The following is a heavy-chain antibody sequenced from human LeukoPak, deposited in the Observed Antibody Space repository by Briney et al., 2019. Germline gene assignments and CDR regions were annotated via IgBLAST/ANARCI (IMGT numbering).Heavy chain of an antibody. CDR2: ISWDGGST. D-gene: IGHD3-22*01. V-gene: IGHV3-43D*04. CDR1: GFTFDDYA. CDR3: ARGPTRSSSSWYYDY. Sequence: GRSLRLSCTASGFTFDDYAMHWVRQAPGKGLEWVSLISWDGGSTYYADSVKGRFTISRDSARNSLFLQMNGLRAEDTALYHCARGPTRSSSSWYYDYWGQGTLVTVSS. J-gene: IGHJ4*02.